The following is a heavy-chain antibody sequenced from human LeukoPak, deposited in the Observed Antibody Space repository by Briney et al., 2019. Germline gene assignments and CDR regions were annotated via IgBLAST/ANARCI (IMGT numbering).Heavy chain of an antibody. CDR2: IYYSGST. Sequence: SETLSLTCTVSGGSISSYYWSWIRQPPGKGLEWIGYIYYSGSTNYNPSLKSRVTISVDTSKNQFSLKLSSVTAADTAVYYCARNRGVAGPNFDYWGQGGQLSVCS. CDR1: GGSISSYY. D-gene: IGHD2-15*01. J-gene: IGHJ4*02. V-gene: IGHV4-59*01. CDR3: ARNRGVAGPNFDY.